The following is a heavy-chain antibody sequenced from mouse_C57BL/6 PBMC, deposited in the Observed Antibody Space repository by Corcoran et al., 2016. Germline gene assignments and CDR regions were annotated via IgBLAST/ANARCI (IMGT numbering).Heavy chain of an antibody. V-gene: IGHV9-3*01. CDR3: ARREVLRFYAMDY. CDR1: GYTFTTYG. D-gene: IGHD1-1*01. J-gene: IGHJ4*01. Sequence: QIQLVQSGPELKKPGETVKISCKASGYTFTTYGMSWVKQAPGKGLKWMGWINTYSGVPTYADDFKGRFAFSLETSASTAYLQIKNLNNEDTATYCCARREVLRFYAMDYWSQGTSVTVSS. CDR2: INTYSGVP.